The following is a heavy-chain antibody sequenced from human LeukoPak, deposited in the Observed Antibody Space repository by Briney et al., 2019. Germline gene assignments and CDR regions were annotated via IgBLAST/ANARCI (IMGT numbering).Heavy chain of an antibody. V-gene: IGHV3-23*01. CDR2: ISDTYSAT. CDR1: GFTFTNYA. Sequence: GGSLRLSCAASGFTFTNYAMTWVRQAPGKGLEWVSSISDTYSATYYTDSVKGRFTISRDNSKNTVYLQLNNLRAEDPAVYFCVRHDSFIPFWGQGTLVTVSS. CDR3: VRHDSFIPF. D-gene: IGHD5-18*01. J-gene: IGHJ4*02.